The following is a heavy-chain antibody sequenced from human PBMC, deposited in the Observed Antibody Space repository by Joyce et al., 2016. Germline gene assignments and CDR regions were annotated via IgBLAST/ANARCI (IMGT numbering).Heavy chain of an antibody. D-gene: IGHD2-15*01. CDR1: GYSFTSYW. CDR2: IVPSASYT. Sequence: EVQLVQSGAEVKKPGESLRISCKGSGYSFTSYWINWVRQMPGKGLDGRGRIVPSASYTNYRPSFQGHVTISADKSISTAYLQWRSLKASDTAMYYCARPRYCSGGSCLNWFDPWGQGTLVTVSS. CDR3: ARPRYCSGGSCLNWFDP. J-gene: IGHJ5*02. V-gene: IGHV5-10-1*01.